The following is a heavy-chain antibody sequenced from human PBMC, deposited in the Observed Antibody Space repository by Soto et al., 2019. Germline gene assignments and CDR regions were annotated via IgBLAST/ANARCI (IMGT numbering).Heavy chain of an antibody. CDR3: ASRLVTIFGVVTRAASFDI. CDR2: IYYSGST. V-gene: IGHV4-39*01. CDR1: GGSISSSSYY. J-gene: IGHJ3*02. D-gene: IGHD3-3*01. Sequence: SWTLSLTCTVSGGSISSSSYYWGWIRQPPGKGLEWIGSIYYSGSTYYNPSLKSRVTISVDTSKNQFSLKLSSVTAADTAVSYCASRLVTIFGVVTRAASFDIWGQGTMVTLPS.